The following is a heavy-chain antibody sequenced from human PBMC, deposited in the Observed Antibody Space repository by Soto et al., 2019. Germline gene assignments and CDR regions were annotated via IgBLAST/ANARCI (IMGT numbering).Heavy chain of an antibody. CDR2: ISYDGSNK. CDR3: AKDFLLGGYYDSSGPNDY. D-gene: IGHD3-22*01. V-gene: IGHV3-30*18. Sequence: VQLVESGGGLVQPGGSLRLSCAASGFSFSDYPMNWVRQAPGKGLEWVAVISYDGSNKYYADSVKGRFTISRDNSKNTLYLQMNSLRAEDTAVYYCAKDFLLGGYYDSSGPNDYWGQGTLVTVSS. CDR1: GFSFSDYP. J-gene: IGHJ4*02.